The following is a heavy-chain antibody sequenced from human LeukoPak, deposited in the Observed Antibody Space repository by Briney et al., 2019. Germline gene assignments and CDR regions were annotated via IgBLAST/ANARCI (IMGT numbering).Heavy chain of an antibody. D-gene: IGHD3-10*01. CDR3: ARDQGSYEQPLHDY. CDR1: GYTFTSYG. CDR2: INPSGGST. V-gene: IGHV1-46*01. J-gene: IGHJ4*02. Sequence: ASVKVSCKASGYTFTSYGISWVRQAPGQGLEWMGIINPSGGSTSYAQKFQGRVTMTRDTSTSTVYMELSSLRSEDTAVYYCARDQGSYEQPLHDYWGQGTLVTVSS.